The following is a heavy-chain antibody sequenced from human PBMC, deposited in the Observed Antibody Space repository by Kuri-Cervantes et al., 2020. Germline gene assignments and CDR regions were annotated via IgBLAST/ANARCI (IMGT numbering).Heavy chain of an antibody. J-gene: IGHJ4*02. CDR3: ARDHSLRGVKYYFDY. V-gene: IGHV3-30*03. D-gene: IGHD3-10*01. Sequence: GGSLRLSCAASGFTFSNFVMHWVRQDPGKGLEWVALISDDGSKRYFADSVKDRFIISRDNSKNTVYLELNSLRAEDTAVYYCARDHSLRGVKYYFDYWGQGTLVTVSS. CDR1: GFTFSNFV. CDR2: ISDDGSKR.